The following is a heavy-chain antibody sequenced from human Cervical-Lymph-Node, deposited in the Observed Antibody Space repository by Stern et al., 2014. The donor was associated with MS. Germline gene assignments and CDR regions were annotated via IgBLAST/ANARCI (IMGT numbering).Heavy chain of an antibody. CDR3: AKELGFRQFPRFDP. J-gene: IGHJ5*02. V-gene: IGHV1-69*18. Sequence: QLVQSGAEVKKPGSSVKVSCKASGGTFSNFAMTWVRQAPGQGLEWMGTIIPIFGTTNYAQKFQGRVSITADESASTAYMELSSLRSEDTAVYYCAKELGFRQFPRFDPWGQGTLVTVSS. CDR1: GGTFSNFA. D-gene: IGHD3-10*01. CDR2: IIPIFGTT.